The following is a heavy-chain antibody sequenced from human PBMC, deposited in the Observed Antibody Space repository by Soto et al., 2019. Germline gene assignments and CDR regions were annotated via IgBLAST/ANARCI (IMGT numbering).Heavy chain of an antibody. D-gene: IGHD6-19*01. CDR1: GFTFSSYA. J-gene: IGHJ4*02. V-gene: IGHV3-30-3*01. CDR2: ISYDGSNK. Sequence: GGSLRLSCAASGFTFSSYAMHWVRQAPGKGLEWVAVISYDGSNKCYADSVKGRFTISRDNSKNTLYLQMNSLRAEDTAVYYCARDLSSGWCDYWGQGTLVTVSS. CDR3: ARDLSSGWCDY.